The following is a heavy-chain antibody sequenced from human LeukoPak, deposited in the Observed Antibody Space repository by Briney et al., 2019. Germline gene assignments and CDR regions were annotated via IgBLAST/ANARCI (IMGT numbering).Heavy chain of an antibody. V-gene: IGHV5-51*01. Sequence: GESLKISCKGSGYSFTNYWIGWVRQMPGKGLEWMGIIYPGNPDTRYSPSFQGQVTISADKSISTAYLQWSSLQASDTAIYYCARRDLYSSAWNSFDYWGQGTLVAVSS. J-gene: IGHJ4*02. D-gene: IGHD6-19*01. CDR3: ARRDLYSSAWNSFDY. CDR1: GYSFTNYW. CDR2: IYPGNPDT.